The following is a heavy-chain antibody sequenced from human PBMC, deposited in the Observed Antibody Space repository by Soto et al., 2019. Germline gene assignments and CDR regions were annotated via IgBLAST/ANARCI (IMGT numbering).Heavy chain of an antibody. CDR3: ARGARDFDY. V-gene: IGHV3-33*01. Sequence: LRFSCAASGFTFDTYVMHWVRQAPGRGLEWVALIWYDGGNKYYADSVKGRFTISRDNSKNTLYLQMNSLRAEDTAVYYCARGARDFDYWGQGTLVTVSS. J-gene: IGHJ4*02. D-gene: IGHD3-16*01. CDR2: IWYDGGNK. CDR1: GFTFDTYV.